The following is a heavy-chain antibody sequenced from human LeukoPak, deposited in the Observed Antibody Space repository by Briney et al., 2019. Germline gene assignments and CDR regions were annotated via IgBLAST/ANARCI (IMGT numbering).Heavy chain of an antibody. CDR2: INQGGSEK. D-gene: IGHD3-10*01. V-gene: IGHV3-7*01. CDR1: GFTFSGYW. J-gene: IGHJ4*02. CDR3: AKDRWFGDPVDY. Sequence: GGSLRLSCGASGFTFSGYWMSWVRQAPGKGLEWVANINQGGSEKNYVASVKGRLTISRDNSKNTLYLQMNSLRAEDTAVYYCAKDRWFGDPVDYWGQGTLVTVSS.